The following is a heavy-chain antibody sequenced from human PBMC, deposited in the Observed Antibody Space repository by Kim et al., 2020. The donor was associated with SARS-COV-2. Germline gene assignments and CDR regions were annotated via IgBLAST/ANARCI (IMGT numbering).Heavy chain of an antibody. CDR2: IYSGGST. J-gene: IGHJ4*02. CDR3: ARANFYDY. V-gene: IGHV3-53*01. CDR1: GFTVSSNY. Sequence: GGSLRLSCAASGFTVSSNYMSWVRQAPGKGLEWVSIIYSGGSTYYADSVKGRFSISRDHSKNTLYLQMSSLRAEDTAVYYCARANFYDYWGQGTLVTVSS.